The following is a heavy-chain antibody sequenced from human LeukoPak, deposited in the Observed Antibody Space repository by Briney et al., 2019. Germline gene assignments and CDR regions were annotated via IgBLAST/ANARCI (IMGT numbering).Heavy chain of an antibody. CDR1: GGTFSSYT. CDR3: ARDPRIALDYYYYGMDV. CDR2: IIPILGIA. D-gene: IGHD1-14*01. V-gene: IGHV1-69*04. Sequence: SVKVSCKASGGTFSSYTISWVRQAPGQGLEWMGRIIPILGIANYAQKFQGRVTITADKSTSTAYMELSSLRPEDTAVYYCARDPRIALDYYYYGMDVWGQGTTVTVSS. J-gene: IGHJ6*02.